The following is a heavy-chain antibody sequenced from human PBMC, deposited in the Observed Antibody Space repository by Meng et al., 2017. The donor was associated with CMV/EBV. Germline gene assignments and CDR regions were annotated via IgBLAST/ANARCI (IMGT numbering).Heavy chain of an antibody. CDR1: GGSLSDYS. CDR3: VRGGIATRPNY. V-gene: IGHV4-34*01. J-gene: IGHJ4*02. CDR2: INHSGSP. D-gene: IGHD1-1*01. Sequence: SLSCAVYGGSLSDYSWSWIRQPPGERLEWIGEINHSGSPNYNPSLKSRVTMAVDTSKNQFPLRLSSVTAADTAVYYCVRGGIATRPNYWGQGTLVTVSS.